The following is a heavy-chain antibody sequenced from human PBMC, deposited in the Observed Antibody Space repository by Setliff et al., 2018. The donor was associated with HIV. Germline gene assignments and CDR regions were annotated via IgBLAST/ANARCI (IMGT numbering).Heavy chain of an antibody. D-gene: IGHD3-16*01. CDR3: ARTPSRGGFDY. J-gene: IGHJ4*02. CDR2: IYYTGST. CDR1: GGSINSYF. Sequence: SETLSLTCTVSGGSINSYFWSWIRQPPGKGLEWIAYIYYTGSTNYNPSLKSRVAISLDTSKNQFSLNVNSVTAADTAVYYCARTPSRGGFDYWGQGTLVTVSS. V-gene: IGHV4-59*01.